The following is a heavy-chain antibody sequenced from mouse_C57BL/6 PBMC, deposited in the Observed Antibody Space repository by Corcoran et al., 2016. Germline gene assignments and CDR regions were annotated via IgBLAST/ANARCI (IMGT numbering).Heavy chain of an antibody. D-gene: IGHD2-3*01. CDR2: INTYSGVP. CDR1: GYTFTTYG. Sequence: QIPLVQSGPELKKPEETVKISCRASGYTFTTYGMSWGKQAPGKGLKWMGWINTYSGVPPYADDFKGRFAFSFETSASTAYLQINNLKNEDTATYFCARFDGYYWYFDVWGTGTTVTVSS. V-gene: IGHV9-3*01. J-gene: IGHJ1*03. CDR3: ARFDGYYWYFDV.